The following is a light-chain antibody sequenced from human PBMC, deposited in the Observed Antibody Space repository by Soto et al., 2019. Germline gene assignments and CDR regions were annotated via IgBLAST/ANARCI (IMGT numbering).Light chain of an antibody. CDR2: GAS. Sequence: EIVLTQSPGTLSLSPGERATLSCRASQSVSNNYLAWYQQKPGQAPRLLIYGASRRGTGIPDRSSGSGSGEDFTLTISRLELEEFAVDSCQQYGSCPLTVDEVTKVVTK. CDR3: QQYGSCPLT. V-gene: IGKV3-20*01. J-gene: IGKJ4*01. CDR1: QSVSNNY.